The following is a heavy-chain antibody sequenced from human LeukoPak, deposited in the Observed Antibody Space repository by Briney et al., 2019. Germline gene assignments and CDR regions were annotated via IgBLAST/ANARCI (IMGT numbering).Heavy chain of an antibody. CDR1: GGSFSDYY. J-gene: IGHJ4*02. V-gene: IGHV4-34*01. CDR2: INHSGST. Sequence: SETLSLTCAVYGGSFSDYYWSWIRQPPGKGLEWIGEINHSGSTNYNPSLKSRVTISVDTSKNQFSLKLSSVTAADTAVYYCARHRGSFDYWGQGTLVTVSS. CDR3: ARHRGSFDY.